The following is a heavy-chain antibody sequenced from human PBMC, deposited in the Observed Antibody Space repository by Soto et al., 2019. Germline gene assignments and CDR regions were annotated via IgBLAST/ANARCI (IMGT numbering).Heavy chain of an antibody. Sequence: SVKVSCKASGGTFSSYAISWVRQAPGQGLEWMGGIIPIFGTANYAQKFQGRVTITADESTSTAYMELSSLRSEDTAVYYCARGGHRYCISTSCSDYWGQGTLVTVSS. CDR2: IIPIFGTA. J-gene: IGHJ4*02. V-gene: IGHV1-69*13. CDR1: GGTFSSYA. CDR3: ARGGHRYCISTSCSDY. D-gene: IGHD2-2*01.